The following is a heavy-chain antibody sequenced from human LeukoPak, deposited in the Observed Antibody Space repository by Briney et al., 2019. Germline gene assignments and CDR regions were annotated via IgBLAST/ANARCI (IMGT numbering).Heavy chain of an antibody. CDR1: GGTFSSYA. Sequence: SVKVSCKASGGTFSSYAISWVRQAPGQGLEWMGRTIPILGIANYAQKFQGRVTITADKSTSTAYMELSSLRSEDTAVYYCARGGVDFWSGSLKFDYWGQGTLVTVSS. D-gene: IGHD3-3*01. CDR3: ARGGVDFWSGSLKFDY. J-gene: IGHJ4*02. V-gene: IGHV1-69*04. CDR2: TIPILGIA.